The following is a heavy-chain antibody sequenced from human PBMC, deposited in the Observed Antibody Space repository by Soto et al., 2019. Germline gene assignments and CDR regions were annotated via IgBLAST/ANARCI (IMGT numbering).Heavy chain of an antibody. J-gene: IGHJ4*02. CDR1: GGTFSSYT. V-gene: IGHV1-69*06. CDR2: IIPIFGTT. D-gene: IGHD3-22*01. CDR3: ARAARADSYDSRGNDFDF. Sequence: QVQLVQSGAEVKKPGSSVKVSCKASGGTFSSYTISWVRQAPGQGLEWMGGIIPIFGTTNYAQKFQGRVTITADKSTSTADMELSSLRSEDTAVYYGARAARADSYDSRGNDFDFWGQGTLVTVSS.